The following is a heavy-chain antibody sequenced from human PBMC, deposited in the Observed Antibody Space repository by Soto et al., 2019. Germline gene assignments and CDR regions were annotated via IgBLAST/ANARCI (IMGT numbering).Heavy chain of an antibody. CDR3: ARSGGWTFDY. D-gene: IGHD6-19*01. J-gene: IGHJ4*02. V-gene: IGHV4-4*02. Sequence: QVQLQESGPGLVKPSETLSLTCAVSGGSITSENWWNWVRQSPGRGVEWIGEVYHRGLTNYSPSLRSRLTVSMDKSKNQFSLELRFVTAADTAVYFCARSGGWTFDYWDQGTLVAVSS. CDR1: GGSITSENW. CDR2: VYHRGLT.